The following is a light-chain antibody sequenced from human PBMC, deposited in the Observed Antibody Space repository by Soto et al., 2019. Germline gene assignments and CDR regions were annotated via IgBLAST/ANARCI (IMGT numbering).Light chain of an antibody. CDR2: ANI. J-gene: IGLJ1*01. CDR3: QSYDSSPSGYV. CDR1: SCNIGAGYD. Sequence: QSVLTQPPSVSGAPGQRVTISCTGSSCNIGAGYDVHWYQQLPGTAPKLLIYANINRPAGVPDRFSGSKSGTSASLAITGLQAEDEADYYCQSYDSSPSGYVFGTGTKVTVL. V-gene: IGLV1-40*01.